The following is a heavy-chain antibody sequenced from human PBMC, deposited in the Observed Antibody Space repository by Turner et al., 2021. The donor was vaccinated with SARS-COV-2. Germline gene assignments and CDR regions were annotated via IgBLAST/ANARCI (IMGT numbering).Heavy chain of an antibody. CDR3: ARGASVTPDRYYYYYFGMDV. Sequence: QAQLVQSGAEVTKPGASVKVPCKSSGYTFPGYYMHWVRQAPGQGLEWMGWNKPRSGGTNYAKKFQGRVTMTRDTTISTAYLELSRLRSDDTAVYYCARGASVTPDRYYYYYFGMDVWGQGTTVTVSS. CDR1: GYTFPGYY. D-gene: IGHD4-17*01. J-gene: IGHJ6*02. CDR2: NKPRSGGT. V-gene: IGHV1-2*02.